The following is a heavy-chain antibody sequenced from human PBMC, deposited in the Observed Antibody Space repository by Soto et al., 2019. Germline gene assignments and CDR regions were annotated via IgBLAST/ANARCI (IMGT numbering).Heavy chain of an antibody. CDR2: IYPGDSDT. Sequence: EERRKSSGSRSGYTLTSYKNGWVRQMPGKGLEWMGIIYPGDSDTRYSPSFQGQVTISADKSISTAYLQWSSLKASGTAMYYCARIGYCSGGSCPSGSYYFDYWGQGTLVTVSS. D-gene: IGHD2-15*01. CDR3: ARIGYCSGGSCPSGSYYFDY. V-gene: IGHV5-51*01. CDR1: GYTLTSYK. J-gene: IGHJ4*02.